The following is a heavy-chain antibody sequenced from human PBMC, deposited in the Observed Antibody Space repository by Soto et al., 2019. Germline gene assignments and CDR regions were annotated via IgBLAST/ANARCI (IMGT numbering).Heavy chain of an antibody. CDR2: IYYSGST. D-gene: IGHD6-13*01. CDR1: GGSISSGDYY. J-gene: IGHJ4*02. V-gene: IGHV4-30-4*01. Sequence: SETLSHTCTVSGGSISSGDYYWSWIRQPPGKGLEWIGYIYYSGSTYYNPSLKSRVTISVDTSKNQFSLKLSSVTAADTAVYYCARVSSSWAKGSANYWGQGTLVTVSS. CDR3: ARVSSSWAKGSANY.